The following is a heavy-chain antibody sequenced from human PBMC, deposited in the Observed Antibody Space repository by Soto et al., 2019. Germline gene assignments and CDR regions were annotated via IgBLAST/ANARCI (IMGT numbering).Heavy chain of an antibody. CDR3: AREVAGTGAFDY. J-gene: IGHJ4*02. CDR1: GGSITSVNHY. Sequence: QVQLEQSGPGLVKPSQTLSLTCDISGGSITSVNHYWSWIRQSPGEGLEWIGYIFDRWTTHYNPSLKGRVTITGDSSQTQFSLTIHSVTVADTAVYYCAREVAGTGAFDYWGRGTPVTVSS. CDR2: IFDRWTT. V-gene: IGHV4-31*02. D-gene: IGHD2-8*02.